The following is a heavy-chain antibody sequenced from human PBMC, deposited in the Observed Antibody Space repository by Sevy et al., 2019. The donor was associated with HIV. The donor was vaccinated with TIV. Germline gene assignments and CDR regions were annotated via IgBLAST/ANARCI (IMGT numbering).Heavy chain of an antibody. CDR1: GFTFINYN. V-gene: IGHV3-21*06. D-gene: IGHD1-26*01. Sequence: GGSLRLSCAASGFTFINYNMNWVRQAPGTGLEWVASVSGSSNYIYYAESLKGRFIISRDNAKDTLYLQMNSLRADDSAVYYCARGPPDGSYDYFDYWGQGTLVTVSS. CDR3: ARGPPDGSYDYFDY. J-gene: IGHJ4*02. CDR2: VSGSSNYI.